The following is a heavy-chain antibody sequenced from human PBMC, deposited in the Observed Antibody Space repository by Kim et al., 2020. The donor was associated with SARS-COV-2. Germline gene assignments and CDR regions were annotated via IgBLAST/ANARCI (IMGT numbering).Heavy chain of an antibody. CDR3: ARHEYPAPYYYYYGMDV. Sequence: KCRFTITRDNSKNPLYLQMNSLGAEDTVVYYCARHEYPAPYYYYYGMDVWGQGTTVTVSS. J-gene: IGHJ6*02. D-gene: IGHD2-2*02. V-gene: IGHV3-30*01.